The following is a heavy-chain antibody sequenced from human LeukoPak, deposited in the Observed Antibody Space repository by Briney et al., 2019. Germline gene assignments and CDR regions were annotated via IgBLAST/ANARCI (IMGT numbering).Heavy chain of an antibody. CDR3: ATSAQNSTGYYYSFDP. D-gene: IGHD3-22*01. CDR1: AYSVSSGFY. CDR2: IYYSGST. Sequence: PSETLSLTCAVSAYSVSSGFYWGWIRPPPGKGLEWIGNIYYSGSTYYNPSLKSRLTISVDTSKNKLSLKLSSVTAADTAVDYGATSAQNSTGYYYSFDPWGQGTLVTVSS. V-gene: IGHV4-38-2*01. J-gene: IGHJ5*02.